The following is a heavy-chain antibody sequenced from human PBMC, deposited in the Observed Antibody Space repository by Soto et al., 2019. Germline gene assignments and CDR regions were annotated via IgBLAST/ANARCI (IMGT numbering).Heavy chain of an antibody. CDR3: AREKNIAAAGTIVNWFDP. CDR1: GGSISSYY. D-gene: IGHD6-13*01. CDR2: IYYSGST. Sequence: PSETLSLTCTVPGGSISSYYWSWIRQPPGKGLEWIGYIYYSGSTNYNPSLKSRVTISVDTSKNQFSLKLSSVTAADTAVYYCAREKNIAAAGTIVNWFDPWGQGTLVTVSS. V-gene: IGHV4-59*01. J-gene: IGHJ5*02.